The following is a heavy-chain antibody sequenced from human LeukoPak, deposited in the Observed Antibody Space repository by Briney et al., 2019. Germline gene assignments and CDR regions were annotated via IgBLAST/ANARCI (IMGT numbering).Heavy chain of an antibody. CDR2: IHRSGST. D-gene: IGHD1-14*01. CDR3: AREIVGGFNPGAY. J-gene: IGHJ4*02. Sequence: PSETLSLTCTVSPDSTTSNFWSWVRQPPGKGLEWIGEIHRSGSTNYNPSLQSRVTISIDRSKSQIALELSSVTAADTAVYYCAREIVGGFNPGAYWGQGTLVTVSS. CDR1: PDSTTSNF. V-gene: IGHV4-4*02.